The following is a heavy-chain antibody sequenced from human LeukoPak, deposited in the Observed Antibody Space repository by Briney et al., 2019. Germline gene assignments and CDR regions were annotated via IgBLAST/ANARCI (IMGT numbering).Heavy chain of an antibody. CDR3: AKGGAVSSKSITMVRGTRRFNYYMDV. CDR1: GFIFSSYG. V-gene: IGHV3-23*01. D-gene: IGHD3-10*01. Sequence: GGSLRLSCAASGFIFSSYGMSWVRQAPGKGLEWVSAISGSGGGTYYADPVKGRFTISRDNSKNTLYVQMNSLRAEDTAVYYCAKGGAVSSKSITMVRGTRRFNYYMDVWGKGTTVTISS. J-gene: IGHJ6*03. CDR2: ISGSGGGT.